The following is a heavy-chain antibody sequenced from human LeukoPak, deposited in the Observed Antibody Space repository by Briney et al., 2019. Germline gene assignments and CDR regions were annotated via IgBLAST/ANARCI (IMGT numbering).Heavy chain of an antibody. J-gene: IGHJ6*03. CDR3: ARDRKRGLLGYYYYMDV. CDR1: GGSISSGGYY. Sequence: SETLSLTCTVSGGSISSGGYYWSWIRQHPGKGLEWIGYIYYSGSTYYNPSLKSRVTISVDTSKNQFSLKLSSVTAADTAVYYCARDRKRGLLGYYYYMDVWGKGTTVTVSS. D-gene: IGHD7-27*01. CDR2: IYYSGST. V-gene: IGHV4-31*03.